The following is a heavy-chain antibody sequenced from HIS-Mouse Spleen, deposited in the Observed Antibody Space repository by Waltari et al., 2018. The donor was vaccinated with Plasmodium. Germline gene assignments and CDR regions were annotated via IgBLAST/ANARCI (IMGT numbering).Heavy chain of an antibody. V-gene: IGHV1-2*02. Sequence: QVQLVHSGAEVKKPGASVKVSCKASGYTFTGYYMPWVRQAPGQGLEWMGWINPESGGTNYAQKCKGRVTRNRDKSRSTAYMELSRLRSDDTAVYYCARVLGYKAAAGTFVEYFQHWGQGTLVTVSS. CDR3: ARVLGYKAAAGTFVEYFQH. CDR1: GYTFTGYY. D-gene: IGHD6-13*01. CDR2: INPESGGT. J-gene: IGHJ1*01.